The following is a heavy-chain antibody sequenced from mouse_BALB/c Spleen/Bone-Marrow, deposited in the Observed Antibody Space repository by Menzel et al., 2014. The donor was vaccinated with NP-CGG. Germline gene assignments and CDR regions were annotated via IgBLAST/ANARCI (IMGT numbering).Heavy chain of an antibody. D-gene: IGHD2-4*01. V-gene: IGHV1S81*02. CDR3: TRSTMITYFDY. CDR1: GYTFTSYY. CDR2: INPSNGGT. Sequence: QVQLQQSGAELVKPGASVKLSCKASGYTFTSYYMYWVKQRPGQGLEWIEEINPSNGGTNFNEKFKSKATLTVDKSSSTAYMQLSSLTSEDSAVYYCTRSTMITYFDYWGQGTTLTVSS. J-gene: IGHJ2*01.